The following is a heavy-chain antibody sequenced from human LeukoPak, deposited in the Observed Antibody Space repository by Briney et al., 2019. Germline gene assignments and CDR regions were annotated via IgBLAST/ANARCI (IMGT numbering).Heavy chain of an antibody. J-gene: IGHJ6*03. D-gene: IGHD6-6*01. CDR2: INHSGST. CDR3: ARHRRFAPGIAARQDYYYYMDV. Sequence: PSETLSLTCTVSGGSISSSSYYWSWIRQPPGKGLEWIGEINHSGSTNYNPSLKSRVTISVDTSKNQFSLKLSSVTAADTAVYYCARHRRFAPGIAARQDYYYYMDVWGKGTTVTVSS. CDR1: GGSISSSSYY. V-gene: IGHV4-39*01.